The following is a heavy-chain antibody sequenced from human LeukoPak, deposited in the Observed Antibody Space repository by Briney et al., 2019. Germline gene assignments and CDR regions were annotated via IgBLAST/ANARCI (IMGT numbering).Heavy chain of an antibody. D-gene: IGHD3-22*01. CDR3: ARRRSYYDSSGYYPRYFDY. V-gene: IGHV4-34*01. CDR1: GGSFSGYY. CDR2: INHSGST. Sequence: SETLSLTCAVYGGSFSGYYWSWIRQPPGKGLEWIGEINHSGSTNYNPSLKSRVTISVDTSKNQFSLKLSSVTAADTAVYYCARRRSYYDSSGYYPRYFDYWGQGTLVTVSS. J-gene: IGHJ4*02.